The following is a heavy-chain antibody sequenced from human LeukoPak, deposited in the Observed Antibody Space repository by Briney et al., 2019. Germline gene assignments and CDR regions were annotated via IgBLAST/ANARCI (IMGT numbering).Heavy chain of an antibody. D-gene: IGHD6-19*01. V-gene: IGHV4-59*08. Sequence: PSETLSLTCTVSGGSISSYYWSWIRQPPGKGLEWIGYIYYSGSTNYNPSFKSRVAISVDTSKSQFSLKLSSVTAADTAVYYCATWGIAVAGTFDYWGQGTLVTIST. CDR1: GGSISSYY. CDR2: IYYSGST. J-gene: IGHJ4*02. CDR3: ATWGIAVAGTFDY.